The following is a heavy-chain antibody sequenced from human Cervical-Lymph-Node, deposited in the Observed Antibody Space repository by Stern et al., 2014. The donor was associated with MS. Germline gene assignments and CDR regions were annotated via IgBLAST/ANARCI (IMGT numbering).Heavy chain of an antibody. V-gene: IGHV1-2*06. CDR3: ARGLGVAAFDF. J-gene: IGHJ4*02. CDR1: GYTFTGYY. D-gene: IGHD2-15*01. Sequence: DQLVESGAEVKKPGASVKVSCKVSGYTFTGYYFHWLRQAPGQGLEWMGRIYPNSGDTINQQKFQGRVIMTQDTYISTVYMDLNNLRLDDTAVYYCARGLGVAAFDFWGQGTLVTVSS. CDR2: IYPNSGDT.